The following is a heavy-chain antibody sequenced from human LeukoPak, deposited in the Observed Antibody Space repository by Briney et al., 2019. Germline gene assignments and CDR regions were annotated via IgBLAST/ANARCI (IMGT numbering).Heavy chain of an antibody. CDR3: ARARSGLDAFDI. Sequence: SETLSLTCTVSDYSISSGYYWGWIRQPPGKGLEWIGSFYHSGNTYYNPSLKSRVTISVDTSKNQFSLKLSSVTAADTAVYYCARARSGLDAFDIWGQGTMVTVSS. J-gene: IGHJ3*02. CDR1: DYSISSGYY. V-gene: IGHV4-38-2*02. CDR2: FYHSGNT. D-gene: IGHD3-22*01.